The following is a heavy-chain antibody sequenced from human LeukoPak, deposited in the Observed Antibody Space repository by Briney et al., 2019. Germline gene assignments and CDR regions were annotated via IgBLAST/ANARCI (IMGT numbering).Heavy chain of an antibody. J-gene: IGHJ4*02. V-gene: IGHV4-61*02. Sequence: SQTLSLTCTVSGGSISSGSYYWNWIRQPAGKGLEWIGRIYASGITNYHPSLKSRVAISVDTSKNQFSLKLSSVTAADTAVYYCARDLKPTLVGATTGYWGQGTLVTVSS. CDR3: ARDLKPTLVGATTGY. CDR1: GGSISSGSYY. D-gene: IGHD1-26*01. CDR2: IYASGIT.